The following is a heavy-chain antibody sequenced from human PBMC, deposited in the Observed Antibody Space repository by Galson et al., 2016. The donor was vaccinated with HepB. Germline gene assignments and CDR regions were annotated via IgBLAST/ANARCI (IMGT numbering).Heavy chain of an antibody. CDR1: GFTFNNFG. CDR3: ARVACSTGNCYYYGLDI. Sequence: SLRLSCAASGFTFNNFGIHWVRQAPGKGLEWVAVLWYDGSKKYYADSVKGQFTISRDTSKNTLYLQMNSLKDEDTAVYYCARVACSTGNCYYYGLDIWGQGTTVIVSS. J-gene: IGHJ6*02. D-gene: IGHD6-19*01. CDR2: LWYDGSKK. V-gene: IGHV3-33*01.